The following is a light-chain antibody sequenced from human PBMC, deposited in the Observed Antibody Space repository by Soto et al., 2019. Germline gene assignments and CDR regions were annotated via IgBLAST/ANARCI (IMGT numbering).Light chain of an antibody. CDR1: QSVGTS. CDR2: DAA. CDR3: QHRGSWPRS. Sequence: DIVLTQSPATLSLSPGERATLSCTASQSVGTSLAWYKQQPGQAPRLLIHDAAYRASGIPERFSGSGSGTAFSLSISRLEPDDFAVYYCQHRGSWPRSFGRGTKVEL. V-gene: IGKV3-11*01. J-gene: IGKJ1*01.